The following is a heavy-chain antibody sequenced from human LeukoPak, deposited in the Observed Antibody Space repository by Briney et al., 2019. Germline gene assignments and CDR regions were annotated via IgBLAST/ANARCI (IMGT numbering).Heavy chain of an antibody. Sequence: SETLSLTCAVYGGSFSGYYWSWIRQPPGKGLEWIGEINHSGSTNYNPSLKSRVTMSVDTSKNQFSLKLSSVTAADTAVYYCARDCSSTSCPFDYWGQGTLVTVSS. CDR2: INHSGST. V-gene: IGHV4-34*01. CDR1: GGSFSGYY. CDR3: ARDCSSTSCPFDY. D-gene: IGHD2-2*01. J-gene: IGHJ4*02.